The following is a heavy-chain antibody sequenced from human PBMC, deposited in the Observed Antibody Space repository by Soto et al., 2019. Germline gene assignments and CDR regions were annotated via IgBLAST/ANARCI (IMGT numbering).Heavy chain of an antibody. V-gene: IGHV4-39*01. J-gene: IGHJ4*02. CDR3: ARQRGSSTPYFDY. CDR2: VFYSGTT. D-gene: IGHD6-13*01. Sequence: SETLSLTCTVSGGSISTNSYYWSWIRQPPGKALEWVGSVFYSGTTYYNPSLKSRVTISVDTSKNQVSLRLDSVTAADTAVYHCARQRGSSTPYFDYWGQETLVTVSS. CDR1: GGSISTNSYY.